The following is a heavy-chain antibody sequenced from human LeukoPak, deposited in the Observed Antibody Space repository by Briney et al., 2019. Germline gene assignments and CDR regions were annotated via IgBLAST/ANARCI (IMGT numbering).Heavy chain of an antibody. CDR3: ATGNTYQLLHPIRYYYYYYMDV. V-gene: IGHV1-2*02. Sequence: ASVKVSCKASGYTFTGYYMHWVRQAPGQGLEWMGWINPNSGGTNYAQKFQGRVTMTRDTSISTAYMELSRLRSDDTAVYYCATGNTYQLLHPIRYYYYYYMDVWGKGTTVTVSS. CDR1: GYTFTGYY. D-gene: IGHD2-2*01. J-gene: IGHJ6*03. CDR2: INPNSGGT.